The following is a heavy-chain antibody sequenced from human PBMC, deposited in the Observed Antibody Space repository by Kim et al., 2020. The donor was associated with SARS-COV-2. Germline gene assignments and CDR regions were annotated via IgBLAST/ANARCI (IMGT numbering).Heavy chain of an antibody. V-gene: IGHV4-34*01. CDR2: INHSGST. Sequence: SETLSLTCAVYGGSFSGYYWSWIRQPPGKGLEWIGEINHSGSTNYNPSLKSRVTISVDTSKNQFSLKLSSVTAADTAVYYCARGRGDSSSTKPPFDYWGQGTLVTVSS. J-gene: IGHJ4*02. D-gene: IGHD6-6*01. CDR1: GGSFSGYY. CDR3: ARGRGDSSSTKPPFDY.